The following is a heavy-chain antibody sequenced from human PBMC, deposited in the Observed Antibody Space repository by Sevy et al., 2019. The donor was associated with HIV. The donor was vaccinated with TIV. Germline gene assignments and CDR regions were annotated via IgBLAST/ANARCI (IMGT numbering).Heavy chain of an antibody. CDR1: GFTFSSYG. CDR2: ISYDGSNK. Sequence: GGSLRLSCAASGFTFSSYGMHWVRQAPGKGLEWVAVISYDGSNKYYADSVKGRFTISRDNSKNTLYLQMNSLRAEDTAAYYCAKDGVVVPAAGNYYYYYGMDVWGQGTTVTVSS. CDR3: AKDGVVVPAAGNYYYYYGMDV. J-gene: IGHJ6*02. D-gene: IGHD2-2*01. V-gene: IGHV3-30*18.